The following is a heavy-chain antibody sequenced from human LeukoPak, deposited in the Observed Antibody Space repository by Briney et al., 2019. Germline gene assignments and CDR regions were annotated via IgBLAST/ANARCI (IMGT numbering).Heavy chain of an antibody. D-gene: IGHD3-16*02. CDR1: GYSFTSYW. V-gene: IGHV5-51*01. CDR3: ARTYVWGSYRPYYFDH. Sequence: GESLKISCKGSGYSFTSYWIGWVRQMPGKGLEWMGIIYPGDSDTRYSPSFQGQVTISADKSISTAYLQWSSLKASDTAMYYCARTYVWGSYRPYYFDHWGQGTLVTVSS. J-gene: IGHJ4*02. CDR2: IYPGDSDT.